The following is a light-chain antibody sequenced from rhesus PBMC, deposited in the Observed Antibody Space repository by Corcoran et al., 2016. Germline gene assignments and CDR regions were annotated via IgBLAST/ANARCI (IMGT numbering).Light chain of an antibody. CDR2: AAS. CDR3: QQHNSNPRT. V-gene: IGKV1-33*02. CDR1: QGISNC. Sequence: DIQMTQSPSSLSASVGDGVTITCQAIQGISNCLAWYQQKPGKAPKLLISAASSLQSGVPSRFNGSGSGKEFTLTISSLQPEDFATYYCQQHNSNPRTFGQGTKVEIK. J-gene: IGKJ1*01.